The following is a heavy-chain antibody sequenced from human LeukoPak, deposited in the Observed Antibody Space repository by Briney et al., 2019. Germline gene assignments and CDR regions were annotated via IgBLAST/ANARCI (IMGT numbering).Heavy chain of an antibody. J-gene: IGHJ4*02. CDR1: GDTFTGYY. CDR2: MNPNSGGT. D-gene: IGHD6-25*01. CDR3: ARVTAAMAVDY. Sequence: ASVKVSCKASGDTFTGYYMHWVRQAPGQGLEWMGRMNPNSGGTNYAQKFQGRVTMTRDTSISAAYMELSRLRSDDTAVYYCARVTAAMAVDYWGQGTLVTVSS. V-gene: IGHV1-2*06.